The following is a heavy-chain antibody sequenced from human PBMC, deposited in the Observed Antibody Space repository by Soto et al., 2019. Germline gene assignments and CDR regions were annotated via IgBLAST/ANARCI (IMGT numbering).Heavy chain of an antibody. J-gene: IGHJ6*02. CDR3: ARVDTAKMDYYYYYGMDV. V-gene: IGHV1-69*01. CDR2: IIPIFGTA. CDR1: GGTFSSYA. Sequence: QVQLVQSGAEVKKPGSSVKVSCTASGGTFSSYAISWVRQAPGQGLEWMGGIIPIFGTANYAQKFQGRVTITADESTSTAYMELSSLRSEDTAVYYCARVDTAKMDYYYYYGMDVWGQGTTVTVSS. D-gene: IGHD5-18*01.